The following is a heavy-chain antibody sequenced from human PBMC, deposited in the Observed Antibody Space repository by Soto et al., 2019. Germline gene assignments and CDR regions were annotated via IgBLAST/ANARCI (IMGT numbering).Heavy chain of an antibody. Sequence: EVQPVESGGGLVQPGGSLRLSCAASGLTFSSYCMHWVRQAPGNGLVWVSRINSDGSSTNYADSVKGRFTISRDNAKNSLDLPMNSLRAEGTALYYCALSDRLTSDYWGQGPMVTVAS. CDR1: GLTFSSYC. V-gene: IGHV3-74*01. D-gene: IGHD3-22*01. CDR2: INSDGSST. CDR3: ALSDRLTSDY. J-gene: IGHJ4*02.